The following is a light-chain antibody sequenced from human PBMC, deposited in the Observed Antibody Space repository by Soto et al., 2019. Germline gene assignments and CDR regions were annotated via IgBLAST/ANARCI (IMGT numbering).Light chain of an antibody. Sequence: EIVLTQSPATLSLSPGERATLSCRASQSVGSYLAWYHQKAGQAPRLLIYDASNRATGIPTRFRGSGSGTDFALTISSLEPEDFAVYYCQQCSRGPTRVTFGPGTKVHIK. V-gene: IGKV3-11*01. CDR3: QQCSRGPTRVT. CDR1: QSVGSY. J-gene: IGKJ3*01. CDR2: DAS.